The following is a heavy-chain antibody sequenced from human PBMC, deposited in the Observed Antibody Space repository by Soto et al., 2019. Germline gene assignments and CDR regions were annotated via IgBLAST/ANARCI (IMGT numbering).Heavy chain of an antibody. CDR2: ISYDGSNK. Sequence: PGGSLRLSCAASGFTFSSYAMHWVRQAPGKGLEWVAVISYDGSNKYYADSVKGRFTISRDNSKNTLYLQMNSLRAEDTAVYYCARDAGSAISLWGYYYGMDVWGQGTTVTVSS. J-gene: IGHJ6*02. V-gene: IGHV3-30-3*01. D-gene: IGHD5-18*01. CDR3: ARDAGSAISLWGYYYGMDV. CDR1: GFTFSSYA.